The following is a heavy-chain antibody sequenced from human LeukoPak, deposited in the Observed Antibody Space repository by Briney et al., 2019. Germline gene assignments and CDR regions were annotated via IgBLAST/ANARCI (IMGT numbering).Heavy chain of an antibody. D-gene: IGHD6-6*01. CDR3: AISSYYRVWFDP. J-gene: IGHJ5*02. CDR1: GDSISSSHW. CDR2: IYHSGNT. V-gene: IGHV4-4*02. Sequence: SETLSLTCQVSGDSISSSHWWSWVRQSPGKGLEWIGEIYHSGNTNYNPSVKSRVAISLDKASNQFSLMLTSVTAADTAVYYCAISSYYRVWFDPWGQGTLVTVSS.